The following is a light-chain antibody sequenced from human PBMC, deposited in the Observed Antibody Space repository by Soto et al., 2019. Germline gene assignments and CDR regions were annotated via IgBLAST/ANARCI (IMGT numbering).Light chain of an antibody. V-gene: IGKV3-15*01. CDR2: VAS. CDR3: QQYNVSPLT. Sequence: EIVMTQSPATLSVSPGERVTLSCRASQSVSSNLAWYQQKPGQTPKIHIYVASTRATAIPSRFSGSGSGTEFTLTISSLQSEDFAVYYCQQYNVSPLTFGGGTKVEFK. J-gene: IGKJ4*01. CDR1: QSVSSN.